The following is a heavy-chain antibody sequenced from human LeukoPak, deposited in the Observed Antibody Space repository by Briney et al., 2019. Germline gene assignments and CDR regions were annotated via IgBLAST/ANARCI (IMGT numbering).Heavy chain of an antibody. CDR2: IYKSGST. J-gene: IGHJ4*02. CDR3: ARVSCDYDSGGYCLFDY. CDR1: GGSISSYY. V-gene: IGHV4-4*07. Sequence: SETLSLTCTVSGGSISSYYWSWIRQPAGKMEWIGRIYKSGSTNYNPSLKSRVTMSVDTSKNQFSLNLNSVTAADTAVYYCARVSCDYDSGGYCLFDYWGQGTLGTVSS. D-gene: IGHD3-22*01.